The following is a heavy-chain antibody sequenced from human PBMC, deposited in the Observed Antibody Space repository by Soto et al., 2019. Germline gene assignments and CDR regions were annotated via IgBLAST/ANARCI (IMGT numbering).Heavy chain of an antibody. D-gene: IGHD3-10*01. CDR2: LAYDGTYK. CDR1: GFTFSIFG. J-gene: IGHJ6*02. CDR3: AKDQAQYGSGYFSGMDV. Sequence: QEHLVQSGGGVVQPGGSLRLSCDASGFTFSIFGMHWVRQAPGKGLEWVAVLAYDGTYKYYADSVKGRFTISRDNSKNLLFLQMNSMRPDDTAVYYCAKDQAQYGSGYFSGMDVWGQGTAVTVSS. V-gene: IGHV3-30*18.